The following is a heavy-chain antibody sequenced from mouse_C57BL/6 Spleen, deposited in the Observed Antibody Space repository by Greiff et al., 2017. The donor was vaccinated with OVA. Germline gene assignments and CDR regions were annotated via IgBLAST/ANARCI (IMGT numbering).Heavy chain of an antibody. J-gene: IGHJ1*03. Sequence: VQLQQSGPGLVQPSQSLSITCTVSGFSLTSYGVHWVRQSPGKGLEWLGVIWRGGSTDYNAAFMSRLSITKDNSKSQVFFKMNSLQADDTAIYYCAKNENYYGSSYWYFDVWGTGTTVTVSS. D-gene: IGHD1-1*01. CDR3: AKNENYYGSSYWYFDV. CDR2: IWRGGST. CDR1: GFSLTSYG. V-gene: IGHV2-5*01.